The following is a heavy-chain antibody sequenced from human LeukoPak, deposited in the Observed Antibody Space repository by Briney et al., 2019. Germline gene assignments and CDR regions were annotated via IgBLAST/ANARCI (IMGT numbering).Heavy chain of an antibody. CDR3: AKDISYSSSCFDY. V-gene: IGHV3-9*01. Sequence: GGSLRLSCAASGFTFDDYAMHWVRQAPGKGLEWVSGISWNSGSIGYADSVKGRFTISRDNAKNSLYLQMNSLRAEDTALYYCAKDISYSSSCFDYWGQGTLVTVSS. D-gene: IGHD6-13*01. J-gene: IGHJ4*02. CDR1: GFTFDDYA. CDR2: ISWNSGSI.